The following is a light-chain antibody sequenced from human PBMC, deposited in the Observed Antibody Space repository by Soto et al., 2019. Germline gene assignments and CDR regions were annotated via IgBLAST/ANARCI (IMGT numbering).Light chain of an antibody. J-gene: IGLJ2*01. CDR2: GNN. V-gene: IGLV1-40*01. Sequence: QSVLTQPPSVSGAPGQRVTISCAGSDSNIGAGYDVHWYQQLPGTAPKLLIYGNNNRASGVSDRFSASKSGASASLAITGLQAEDEADYYCQSYDSSLSGLFGGGTKLTVL. CDR3: QSYDSSLSGL. CDR1: DSNIGAGYD.